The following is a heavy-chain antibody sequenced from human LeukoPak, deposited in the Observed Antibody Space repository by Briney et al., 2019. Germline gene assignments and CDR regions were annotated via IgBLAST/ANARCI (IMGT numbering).Heavy chain of an antibody. D-gene: IGHD1-26*01. J-gene: IGHJ6*03. CDR1: GYTFTSYG. V-gene: IGHV1-18*01. Sequence: ASEKVSCKASGYTFTSYGISWVRQAPGQGLEWMGWISAYNGNTNYAQKLQGRVTMTTDTSTSTAYMELRSLRSDDTAVHYCARGYRTYYYYYMDVWGKGTTVTVSS. CDR2: ISAYNGNT. CDR3: ARGYRTYYYYYMDV.